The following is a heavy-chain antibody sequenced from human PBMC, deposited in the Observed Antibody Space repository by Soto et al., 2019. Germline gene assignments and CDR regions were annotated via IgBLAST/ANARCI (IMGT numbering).Heavy chain of an antibody. CDR3: ARGVAGSGLDL. CDR1: GDSVSSNTAA. CDR2: TYYRSNWRH. V-gene: IGHV6-1*01. D-gene: IGHD6-19*01. J-gene: IGHJ5*02. Sequence: SQTLSLTCAISGDSVSSNTAAWNWIRSSPSRGLEWLGRTYYRSNWRHDYAVSVKSRITVNPGTSKNHFSLQLNSVTPDDTAVYYCARGVAGSGLDLWGQGTLVTVSS.